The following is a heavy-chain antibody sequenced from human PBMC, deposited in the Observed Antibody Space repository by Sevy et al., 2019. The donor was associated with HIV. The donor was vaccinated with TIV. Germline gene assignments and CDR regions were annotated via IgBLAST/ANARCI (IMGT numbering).Heavy chain of an antibody. J-gene: IGHJ4*02. CDR3: ARSKAFSGLDY. V-gene: IGHV4-31*03. Sequence: SETLSLTCTVSGGSISSGGYYWNWIRQHPGEGLEWIGHIHYSGSTYYHPSLMSRVTMSVDTSKNQFSLKVTSVTDADTAVYYCARSKAFSGLDYWGQGTLVTVSS. D-gene: IGHD4-4*01. CDR2: IHYSGST. CDR1: GGSISSGGYY.